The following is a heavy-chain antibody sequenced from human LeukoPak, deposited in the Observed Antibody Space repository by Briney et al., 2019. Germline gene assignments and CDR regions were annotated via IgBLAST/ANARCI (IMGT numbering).Heavy chain of an antibody. CDR1: GFTFTNSA. J-gene: IGHJ4*02. CDR3: AKSLAVPGSPDY. CDR2: VSGSGGNT. V-gene: IGHV3-23*01. Sequence: GGSLRLSCAASGFTFTNSAMTWVRQAPGKGLEWVSTVSGSGGNTYYADSVKGRFTISRDNAENTLYLQMNSLRAQDTAVYYCAKSLAVPGSPDYWGQGTLVTVSS. D-gene: IGHD6-19*01.